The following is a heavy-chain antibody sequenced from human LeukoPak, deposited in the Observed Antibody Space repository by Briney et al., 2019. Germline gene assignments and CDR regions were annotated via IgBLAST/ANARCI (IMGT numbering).Heavy chain of an antibody. CDR2: IYYSGST. J-gene: IGHJ5*02. Sequence: SETLSLTCTVSGGSISSSSYYWGWIRQPPGKGLEWIGSIYYSGSTYYNPSLKSRVTISVDTSKNQFSLKLSSVTAADTAVYYCARGIEVVAATHGWFDPWGQGTLVTVSS. D-gene: IGHD2-15*01. CDR1: GGSISSSSYY. V-gene: IGHV4-39*07. CDR3: ARGIEVVAATHGWFDP.